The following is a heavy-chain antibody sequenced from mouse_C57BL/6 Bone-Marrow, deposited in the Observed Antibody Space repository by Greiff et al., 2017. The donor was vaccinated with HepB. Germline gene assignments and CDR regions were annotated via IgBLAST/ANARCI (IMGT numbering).Heavy chain of an antibody. J-gene: IGHJ4*01. V-gene: IGHV5-4*01. Sequence: EVQRVESGGGLVKPGGSLKLSCAASGFTFSSYAMSWVRQTPEKRLEWVATISAGGSYTYYPDNVKGRFTISRDNAKNNLYLQMSHLKSEDTAMYYCAITRLGRYAMDYWGQGTSVTVSS. CDR3: AITRLGRYAMDY. CDR2: ISAGGSYT. CDR1: GFTFSSYA. D-gene: IGHD4-1*01.